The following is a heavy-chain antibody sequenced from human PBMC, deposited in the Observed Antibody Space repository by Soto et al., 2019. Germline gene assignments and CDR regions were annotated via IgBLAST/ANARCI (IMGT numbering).Heavy chain of an antibody. D-gene: IGHD1-26*01. Sequence: EVQLVESGGGLVQPGGSLRLACAASGFTFSRYWMSWVRQATGKGLEWVANIKQAGSEKYYVDSVKGRFTISRDDAKNALYLKMNSRRAEDTAVYYCARERESYRFDPWCQGTLVTVSS. CDR3: ARERESYRFDP. V-gene: IGHV3-7*01. CDR1: GFTFSRYW. CDR2: IKQAGSEK. J-gene: IGHJ5*02.